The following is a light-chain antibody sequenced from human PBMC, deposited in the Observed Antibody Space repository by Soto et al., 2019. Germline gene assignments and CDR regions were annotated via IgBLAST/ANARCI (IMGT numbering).Light chain of an antibody. CDR3: QQYGGSPRT. CDR2: GAS. V-gene: IGKV3-20*01. CDR1: QSVFNNN. J-gene: IGKJ2*01. Sequence: EIVLTQSPGTLSLSPGERATLSCRASQSVFNNNLAWYQQKPGQAPRLLMFGASSRATGIPARFSGSGSGTDFTLTISRLEPEDFAIYHCQQYGGSPRTFGQGTKLEIK.